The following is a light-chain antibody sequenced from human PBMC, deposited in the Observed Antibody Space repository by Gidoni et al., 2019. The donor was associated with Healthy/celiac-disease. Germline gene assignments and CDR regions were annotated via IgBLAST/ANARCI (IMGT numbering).Light chain of an antibody. CDR1: QSVSSY. V-gene: IGKV3-11*01. CDR3: QQRSNPMYS. Sequence: EIVLTQSPATLSLSPGERATLSCRASQSVSSYLAWYQQKPGQAPRLLIYEASNRATDIPARFSGSGSGTDFTLTISSLEPEDFAVYYCQQRSNPMYSFGQGTKLEIK. J-gene: IGKJ2*03. CDR2: EAS.